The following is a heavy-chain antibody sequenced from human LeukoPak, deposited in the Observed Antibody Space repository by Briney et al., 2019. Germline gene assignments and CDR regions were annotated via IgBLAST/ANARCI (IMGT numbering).Heavy chain of an antibody. CDR1: GYSFTSYW. V-gene: IGHV5-51*01. J-gene: IGHJ5*02. CDR3: ARQGFKWLTSLWFDP. D-gene: IGHD3-22*01. CDR2: IYPGDSDT. Sequence: GESLKISCKGSGYSFTSYWIGWVRQMPGKGLERMGIIYPGDSDTRYSPSFQGQVTISADKSISTAYLQWSSLKASDTAMYYCARQGFKWLTSLWFDPWGQGTLVTVSS.